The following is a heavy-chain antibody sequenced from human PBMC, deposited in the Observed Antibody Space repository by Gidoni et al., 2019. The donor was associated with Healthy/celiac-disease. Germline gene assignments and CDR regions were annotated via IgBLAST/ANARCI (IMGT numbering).Heavy chain of an antibody. Sequence: QVQLQESGPGLVKPSQTLSLTCTVSGGSISSGSYYWSWIRQHAGKGLAWIGRIYTRGSTNYNPSLKSRVTISVDTSKNQFSLKRSSVTAADTAVYYCAREHSYIAVAGTNWFDPWGQGTLVTVSS. J-gene: IGHJ5*02. D-gene: IGHD6-19*01. V-gene: IGHV4-61*02. CDR2: IYTRGST. CDR1: GGSISSGSYY. CDR3: AREHSYIAVAGTNWFDP.